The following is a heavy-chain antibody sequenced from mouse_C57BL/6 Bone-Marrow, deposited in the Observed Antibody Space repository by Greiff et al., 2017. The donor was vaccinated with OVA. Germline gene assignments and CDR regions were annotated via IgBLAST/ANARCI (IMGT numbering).Heavy chain of an antibody. CDR2: IWSGGST. CDR1: GFSLTSYG. Sequence: QVQLQQSGPGLVQPSQSLSITCTVSGFSLTSYGVHWVRQSPGKGLEWLGVIWSGGSTDYNAAFISRLSISKDNSKSQVFFKMNSLQADDTAIYYCASLWLRRDYAMDYWGQGTSVTVSS. D-gene: IGHD2-2*01. CDR3: ASLWLRRDYAMDY. V-gene: IGHV2-2*01. J-gene: IGHJ4*01.